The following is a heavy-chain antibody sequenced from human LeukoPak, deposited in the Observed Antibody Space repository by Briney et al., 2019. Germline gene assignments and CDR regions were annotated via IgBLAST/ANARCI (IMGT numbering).Heavy chain of an antibody. CDR3: ARVNYYDSSGYYHFDY. V-gene: IGHV1-69*05. CDR1: GGTFSSYA. CDR2: IIPIFGTA. J-gene: IGHJ4*02. D-gene: IGHD3-22*01. Sequence: ASVKVSCKASGGTFSSYAISWVRQAPGQGLEWMGGIIPIFGTANYAQKFQGRVTITTDESTSTAHMELSSLRSEDTAVYYCARVNYYDSSGYYHFDYWGQGTLVTVSS.